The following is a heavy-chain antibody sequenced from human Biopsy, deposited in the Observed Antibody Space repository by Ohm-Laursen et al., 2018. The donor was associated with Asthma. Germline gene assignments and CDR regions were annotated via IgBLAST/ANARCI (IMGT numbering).Heavy chain of an antibody. Sequence: TLSLTCSLSSGSGGYMRSGNYYWGWIRQPPGKGLEWIGSIYYSGTTYYNPSLVSRVTVSAHTSKNQFSVKLTSVTAADTAVYYCVRGSSSWHHGPFHYYYGLDVWGQGTTATVSS. J-gene: IGHJ6*02. D-gene: IGHD6-13*01. CDR1: SGSGGYMRSGNYY. CDR3: VRGSSSWHHGPFHYYYGLDV. CDR2: IYYSGTT. V-gene: IGHV4-39*01.